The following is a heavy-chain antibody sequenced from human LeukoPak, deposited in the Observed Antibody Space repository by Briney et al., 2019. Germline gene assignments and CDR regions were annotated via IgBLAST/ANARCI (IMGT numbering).Heavy chain of an antibody. V-gene: IGHV3-23*01. CDR3: ARRSGIAVAGAFDY. CDR2: ISGSGDST. Sequence: GGSLRLSCAASGFTFSSYAMRWVRQAPGKGLEWVSGISGSGDSTYYADSVKGRFTISRDDSKNTLYLQMNSLRAEDTAVYYCARRSGIAVAGAFDYWGQGTLVTVSS. J-gene: IGHJ4*02. D-gene: IGHD6-19*01. CDR1: GFTFSSYA.